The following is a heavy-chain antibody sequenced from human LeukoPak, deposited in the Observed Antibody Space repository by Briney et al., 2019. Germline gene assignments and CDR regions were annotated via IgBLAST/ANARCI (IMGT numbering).Heavy chain of an antibody. CDR3: ARGSGYPPNYYYYYGMDV. CDR2: INHSGST. CDR1: GGSFSGYY. Sequence: SETLSLTCAVYGGSFSGYYWSWIRQPPGKGLEWIGEINHSGSTNYNPSLKSRVTISVDTSKNQFSLKLSSVTAADTAVYYCARGSGYPPNYYYYYGMDVWGQGTTVTVSS. D-gene: IGHD3-22*01. V-gene: IGHV4-34*01. J-gene: IGHJ6*02.